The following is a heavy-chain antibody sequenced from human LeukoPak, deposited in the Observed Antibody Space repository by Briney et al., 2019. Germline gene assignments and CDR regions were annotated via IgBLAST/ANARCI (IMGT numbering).Heavy chain of an antibody. Sequence: GASVKVSCKTSGYTFTSYDINWVRQAPGQGLEWMGGIIPIFGTANYAQKFQGRVTITADESTSTAYMELSSLRSEDTAVYYCAREITMIVGNWFDPWGQGTLVTVSS. D-gene: IGHD3-22*01. CDR2: IIPIFGTA. V-gene: IGHV1-69*13. J-gene: IGHJ5*02. CDR3: AREITMIVGNWFDP. CDR1: GYTFTSYD.